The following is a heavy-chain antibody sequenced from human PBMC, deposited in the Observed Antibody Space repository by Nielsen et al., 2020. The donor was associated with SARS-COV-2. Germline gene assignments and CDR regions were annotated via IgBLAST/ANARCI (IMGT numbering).Heavy chain of an antibody. V-gene: IGHV5-10-1*01. CDR1: GYSFTSYW. CDR3: ARQVRAINWFDP. J-gene: IGHJ5*02. D-gene: IGHD3-10*01. Sequence: GESLKISCKGSGYSFTSYWISWVRQMPGKGLEWMGRIDPSDSYTNYSPSFQGHVTISADKSINTAYLQWSSLKASDTAMYYCARQVRAINWFDPWGQGTLVTVSS. CDR2: IDPSDSYT.